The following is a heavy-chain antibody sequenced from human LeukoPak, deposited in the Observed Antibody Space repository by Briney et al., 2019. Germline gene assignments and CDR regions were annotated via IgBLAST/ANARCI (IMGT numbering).Heavy chain of an antibody. CDR3: AKYAFGGGSWNY. D-gene: IGHD2-15*01. V-gene: IGHV3-66*01. CDR1: EFSVGSNY. J-gene: IGHJ4*02. Sequence: GSLRLSCAASEFSVGSNYMTWVRQAPGKGLEWVSLIYSGGSTYYADSVKGRFTISRDNSKNTLYLQMNSLRAEDTAVYYCAKYAFGGGSWNYWGQGTLVTVSS. CDR2: IYSGGST.